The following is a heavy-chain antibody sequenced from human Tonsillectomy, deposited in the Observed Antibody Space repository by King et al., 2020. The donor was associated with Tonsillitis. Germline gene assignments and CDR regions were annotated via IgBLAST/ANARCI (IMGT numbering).Heavy chain of an antibody. V-gene: IGHV3-9*01. D-gene: IGHD4-23*01. CDR3: AKGYYGGQRPEYFDL. CDR1: GFTFDDYA. J-gene: IGHJ2*01. Sequence: VQLVESGGGLVQPGRSLRLSCAASGFTFDDYAMHWVRQAPGKGLEWVSGISWNSGSRGYADSVKGRFTISRDNAKNSLDLQMNSLRAEDTALYYCAKGYYGGQRPEYFDLWGRGTLVTVSS. CDR2: ISWNSGSR.